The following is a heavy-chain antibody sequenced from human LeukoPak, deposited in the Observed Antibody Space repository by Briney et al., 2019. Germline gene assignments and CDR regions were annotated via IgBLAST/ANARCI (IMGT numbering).Heavy chain of an antibody. V-gene: IGHV1-18*01. CDR2: ISAYNGKT. Sequence: GASVNVSCKASGYTLTSYVISWVRQAPGQGREWMGWISAYNGKTNYAQKLQGRVTITTDTSTSTAYMELRSLSSDHTAVYYCASAVVPAAIRVGSFMDVWGKGTTVTVSS. CDR1: GYTLTSYV. J-gene: IGHJ6*03. D-gene: IGHD2-2*02. CDR3: ASAVVPAAIRVGSFMDV.